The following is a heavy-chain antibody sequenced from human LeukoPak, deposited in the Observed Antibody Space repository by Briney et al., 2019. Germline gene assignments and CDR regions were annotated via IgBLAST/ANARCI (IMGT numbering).Heavy chain of an antibody. CDR3: ARAPYYYDSSGRYYFDY. CDR2: ISAYNGNT. Sequence: ASVKVSCKASGYTFTSYDINWVRQATGQGLEWMGWISAYNGNTNYAQKLQGRVTMTTDTSTSTAYMELRSLRSDDTAVYYCARAPYYYDSSGRYYFDYWGQGTLVTVSS. V-gene: IGHV1-18*01. D-gene: IGHD3-22*01. J-gene: IGHJ4*02. CDR1: GYTFTSYD.